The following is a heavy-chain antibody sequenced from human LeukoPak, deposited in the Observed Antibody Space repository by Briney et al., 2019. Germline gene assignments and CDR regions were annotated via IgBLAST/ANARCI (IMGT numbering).Heavy chain of an antibody. CDR3: ARGYYDSSVAFDI. V-gene: IGHV4-59*01. Sequence: SETLSLTCTVSGGSISSYYWSWIRQPPKKGLEWIGYIYYGGSTNYNPSLKSRVTISVDTSKNQFSLKLSSVTAADTAVYYCARGYYDSSVAFDIWGQGTMVTVSP. CDR2: IYYGGST. J-gene: IGHJ3*02. D-gene: IGHD3-22*01. CDR1: GGSISSYY.